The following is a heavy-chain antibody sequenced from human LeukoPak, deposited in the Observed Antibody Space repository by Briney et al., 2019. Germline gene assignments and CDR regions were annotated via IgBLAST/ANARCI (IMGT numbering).Heavy chain of an antibody. CDR2: INHSGST. CDR1: GASFSVYY. Sequence: SETLSLTCAVYGASFSVYYWSWIPQPPGKGLECIGEINHSGSTNYNPSLKSRVTISVDTSKNQVSLKLSSVTAADTAVYYCARLPYYYDSSGYYYFSFDYWGQGTLVTVSS. CDR3: ARLPYYYDSSGYYYFSFDY. D-gene: IGHD3-22*01. J-gene: IGHJ4*02. V-gene: IGHV4-34*01.